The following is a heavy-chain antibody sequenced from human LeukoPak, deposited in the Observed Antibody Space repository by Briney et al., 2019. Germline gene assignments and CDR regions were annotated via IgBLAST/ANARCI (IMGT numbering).Heavy chain of an antibody. Sequence: GASVKVSCKASGYTFTGYYMHWVRQAPGQGLEWMGWINPNSGGTNYAQKFQGRVTMTRDTSISTAYMELSRLRSDDTAVYYCARSLRYFDWLLWIGAFDIWGQGTMVTVSS. V-gene: IGHV1-2*02. J-gene: IGHJ3*02. D-gene: IGHD3-9*01. CDR1: GYTFTGYY. CDR3: ARSLRYFDWLLWIGAFDI. CDR2: INPNSGGT.